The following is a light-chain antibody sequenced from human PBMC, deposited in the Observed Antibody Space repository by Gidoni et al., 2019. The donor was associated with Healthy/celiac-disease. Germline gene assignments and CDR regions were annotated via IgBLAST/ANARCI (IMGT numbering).Light chain of an antibody. Sequence: QSVLTKPPSASGTPGQRVTICCSGSGSNIGSNYVYWCQQRPGTAPKLLIYRNNPRPSGVPDRFSGSKSGTSASLAISGLRSADEADYYCAAWDDSLSGYVVFGGGTKLTVL. CDR1: GSNIGSNY. CDR2: RNN. CDR3: AAWDDSLSGYVV. J-gene: IGLJ2*01. V-gene: IGLV1-47*01.